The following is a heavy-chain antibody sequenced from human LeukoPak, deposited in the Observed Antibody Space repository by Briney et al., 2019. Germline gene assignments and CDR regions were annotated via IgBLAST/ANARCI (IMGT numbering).Heavy chain of an antibody. CDR3: ARVPFVVVVAYPDY. J-gene: IGHJ4*02. Sequence: ASVKVSCKASGGTFSSYAISWVRQAPGQGLEWMGRIIPIFGTANYAQKFQGRVTMTRNTSISTAYMELSSLRSEDTAVYYCARVPFVVVVAYPDYWGQGTLVTVSS. V-gene: IGHV1-69*05. CDR1: GGTFSSYA. D-gene: IGHD2-15*01. CDR2: IIPIFGTA.